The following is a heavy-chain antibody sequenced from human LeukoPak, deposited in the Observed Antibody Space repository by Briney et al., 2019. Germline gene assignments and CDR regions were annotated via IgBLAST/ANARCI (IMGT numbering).Heavy chain of an antibody. CDR2: INSDGSST. D-gene: IGHD1-26*01. V-gene: IGHV3-74*01. CDR3: ASAQGSYYYYYMDV. J-gene: IGHJ6*03. CDR1: GFTFSSYW. Sequence: GGSLRLSCAASGFTFSSYWMHWVRQAPGKGLVWVSRINSDGSSTSYADSVKGRFTISRDNAKNTLYLQMNSLRAGDTAVYYCASAQGSYYYYYMDVWGKGTTVTISS.